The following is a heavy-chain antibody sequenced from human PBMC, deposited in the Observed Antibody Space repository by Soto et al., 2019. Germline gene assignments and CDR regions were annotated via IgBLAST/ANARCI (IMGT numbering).Heavy chain of an antibody. CDR1: GFTFSGTT. D-gene: IGHD2-15*01. CDR2: ISKSGTTR. CDR3: AKDGASFDV. J-gene: IGHJ5*02. Sequence: QLGGSLRLSCAASGFTFSGTTMNCSPQAPGKGLGWVAYISKSGTTRYYAEFVKGRFTVSRDNAKNSLFLQMNSLRDDDTAVYYCAKDGASFDVWGQGTLVTVSS. V-gene: IGHV3-48*02.